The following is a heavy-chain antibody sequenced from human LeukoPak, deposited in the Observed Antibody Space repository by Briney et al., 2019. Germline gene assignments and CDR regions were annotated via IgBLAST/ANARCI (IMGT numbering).Heavy chain of an antibody. D-gene: IGHD6-13*01. V-gene: IGHV3-48*03. Sequence: PGGSLRLSCAASGCTFSSYEMNWVRQAPGKGREWVSYISSRGSTIYYADSVKGRFTTSRDNAKNSLYLQMNSLRAEDTALYDCATGNGYSSSWYSDNWFDPWGQGTLVTVSS. CDR1: GCTFSSYE. CDR3: ATGNGYSSSWYSDNWFDP. CDR2: ISSRGSTI. J-gene: IGHJ5*02.